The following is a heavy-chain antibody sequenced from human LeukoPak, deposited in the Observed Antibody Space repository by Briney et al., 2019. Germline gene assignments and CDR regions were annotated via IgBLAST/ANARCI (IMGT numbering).Heavy chain of an antibody. CDR3: ARVPGITIFGVVIIQGAFDI. Sequence: SSETLSLTCAVYGGSFSGYYWSWIRQPPGKGLEWIGEINHSGSTNYSPSLKSRVTISVDTSKNQFSLKLSSVTAADTAVYYCARVPGITIFGVVIIQGAFDIWGQGTMVTVSS. J-gene: IGHJ3*02. CDR2: INHSGST. V-gene: IGHV4-34*01. D-gene: IGHD3-3*01. CDR1: GGSFSGYY.